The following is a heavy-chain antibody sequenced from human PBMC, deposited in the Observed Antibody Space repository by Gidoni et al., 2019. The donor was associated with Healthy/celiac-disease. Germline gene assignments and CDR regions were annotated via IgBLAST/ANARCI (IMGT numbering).Heavy chain of an antibody. J-gene: IGHJ6*02. CDR1: GFTFSSYA. CDR3: AKDSSSFFYYYGMDV. CDR2: ISGSGGST. D-gene: IGHD6-6*01. V-gene: IGHV3-23*01. Sequence: EVQLLESGGGLVQPGESLRLSCAASGFTFSSYAMSWVRQAPGKGLEWVSAISGSGGSTYYADSVKGRFTISRDNSKNTLYLQMNSLRAEDTAVYYCAKDSSSFFYYYGMDVWGQGTTVTVSS.